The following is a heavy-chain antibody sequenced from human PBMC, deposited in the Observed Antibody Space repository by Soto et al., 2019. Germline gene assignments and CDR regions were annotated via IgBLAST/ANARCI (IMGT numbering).Heavy chain of an antibody. Sequence: EVQLLESWGGLVQPGGSLRLSCAASGFTFSSYAMSWVRQAPGKGLEWVSAISGSGGSTYYADSVKGRFTISRDNSKNTLYLLMNSLRAEDTAVYYCGKDRMVVRRGYWGQGTLVTVAS. CDR1: GFTFSSYA. D-gene: IGHD2-15*01. CDR2: ISGSGGST. J-gene: IGHJ4*02. CDR3: GKDRMVVRRGY. V-gene: IGHV3-23*01.